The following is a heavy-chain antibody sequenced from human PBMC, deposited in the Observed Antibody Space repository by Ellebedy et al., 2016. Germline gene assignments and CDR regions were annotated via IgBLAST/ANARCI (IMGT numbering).Heavy chain of an antibody. J-gene: IGHJ3*01. Sequence: GESLKISCAGSGVTLSRHDMHRVRQATGKGLELVSMFSVAGNTKYADSVKGRFTVSREDARNSLYLQMNSLRAGDTAVYYCARETGEWDPFDVWGQGTMVTVSS. CDR3: ARETGEWDPFDV. V-gene: IGHV3-13*01. CDR2: FSVAGNT. D-gene: IGHD7-27*01. CDR1: GVTLSRHD.